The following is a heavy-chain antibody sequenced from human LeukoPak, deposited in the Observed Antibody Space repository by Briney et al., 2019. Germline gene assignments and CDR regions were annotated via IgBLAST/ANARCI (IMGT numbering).Heavy chain of an antibody. V-gene: IGHV1-46*01. CDR3: ARDPGDYGGNPTNFDY. Sequence: ASVKVSCKASGYTFTSYYMHWVRQAPGQGLEWMGLINPSGGSTSYTQKFQGRVTMTRDMSTSTVYMELSSLRSEDTAVYYCARDPGDYGGNPTNFDYWGQGTLVTVSS. CDR1: GYTFTSYY. CDR2: INPSGGST. D-gene: IGHD4-23*01. J-gene: IGHJ4*02.